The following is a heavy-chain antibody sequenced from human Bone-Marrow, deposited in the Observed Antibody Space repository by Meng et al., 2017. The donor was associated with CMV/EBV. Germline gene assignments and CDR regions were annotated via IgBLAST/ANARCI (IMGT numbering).Heavy chain of an antibody. J-gene: IGHJ3*02. V-gene: IGHV1-2*02. CDR2: INPNSGGT. Sequence: ASVKVSCKASGYTFTGYYMHWVRQAPGQGLEWMGWINPNSGGTNYAQKFQGRVTMTRDTSISTAYMELSSLRSEDTAVYYCATVQDSSGFYAFDIWGQGTMVTVSS. CDR1: GYTFTGYY. CDR3: ATVQDSSGFYAFDI. D-gene: IGHD3-22*01.